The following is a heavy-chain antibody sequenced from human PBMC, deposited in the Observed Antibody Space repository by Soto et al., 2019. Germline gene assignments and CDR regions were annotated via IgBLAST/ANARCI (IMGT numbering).Heavy chain of an antibody. D-gene: IGHD3-3*01. Sequence: ASVKVSCKASGYTFTSYYMHWVRQAPGQGLEWMGIINPSGGSTSYAQKFQGRVTMTRDTSTSTVYMELSSLRSEDTAVYYCARDLSYYDFWSGYYTRVSYYYYGMDVWGQGTTVTVSS. CDR3: ARDLSYYDFWSGYYTRVSYYYYGMDV. J-gene: IGHJ6*02. CDR1: GYTFTSYY. CDR2: INPSGGST. V-gene: IGHV1-46*01.